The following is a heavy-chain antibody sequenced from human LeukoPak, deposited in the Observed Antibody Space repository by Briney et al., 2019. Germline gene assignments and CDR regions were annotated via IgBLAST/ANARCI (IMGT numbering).Heavy chain of an antibody. D-gene: IGHD3-22*01. CDR3: ARGFQAATYYYDSSGYPDAFDI. V-gene: IGHV3-33*08. Sequence: PGGSLRLSCAASGFTFSSYSMNWVRQAPGKGLEWVAVIWYDGSNKYYADSVKGRFTISRDNSKNTLYLQMNSLRAEDTAVYYCARGFQAATYYYDSSGYPDAFDIWGQGTMVTVSS. CDR1: GFTFSSYS. J-gene: IGHJ3*02. CDR2: IWYDGSNK.